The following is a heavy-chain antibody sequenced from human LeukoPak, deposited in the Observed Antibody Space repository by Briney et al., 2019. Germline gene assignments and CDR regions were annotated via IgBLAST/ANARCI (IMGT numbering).Heavy chain of an antibody. D-gene: IGHD3/OR15-3a*01. CDR1: GFTFSTYW. V-gene: IGHV3-74*01. CDR3: TRGWTADG. J-gene: IGHJ4*02. CDR2: INSDGSTT. Sequence: GGSLRLSCAASGFTFSTYWMHWVRQAPGKGLVWVSRINSDGSTTTYVDSVEGRFTISRDNAKNTLYLEMNSLRAEDTAVYYCTRGWTADGWGQGTLVTVSS.